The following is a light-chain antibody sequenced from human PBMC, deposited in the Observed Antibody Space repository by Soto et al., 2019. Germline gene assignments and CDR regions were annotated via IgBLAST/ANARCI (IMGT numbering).Light chain of an antibody. Sequence: TQFPATLSASPVGGATLSCMASQSVSTFLAWYQHKPCQAPRLLIYDASNRATGIPDRFRGSGSGTDFTLTISSLEPEDFALYYCRQGTDWPPGTFGQGTKVDIK. V-gene: IGKV3-11*01. CDR2: DAS. J-gene: IGKJ1*01. CDR1: QSVSTF. CDR3: RQGTDWPPGT.